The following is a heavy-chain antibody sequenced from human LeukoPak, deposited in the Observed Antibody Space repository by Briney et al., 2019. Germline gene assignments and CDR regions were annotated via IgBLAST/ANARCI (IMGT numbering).Heavy chain of an antibody. V-gene: IGHV1-2*02. CDR2: VNPNSGGT. J-gene: IGHJ4*02. CDR3: ARDSATLRYFDY. Sequence: ASVKVSCKASGYTFTGYYMHWVRQAPGQGLEWMGWVNPNSGGTNYAQKFQGRVTMTRDTSISTAYMELSRLRSDDTAVYYCARDSATLRYFDYWGQGTLVTVSS. D-gene: IGHD5-24*01. CDR1: GYTFTGYY.